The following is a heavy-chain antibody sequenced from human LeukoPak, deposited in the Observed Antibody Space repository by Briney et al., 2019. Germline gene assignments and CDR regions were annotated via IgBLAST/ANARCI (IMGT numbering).Heavy chain of an antibody. CDR1: GYNFTTCR. D-gene: IGHD6-13*01. V-gene: IGHV1-18*01. Sequence: ASVNVSCKASGYNFTTCRNSWVRQPPGQGLEWLGWISGHNGNTKYIQNVQGRITMTTDTSASTAYMELRSLTSDDTAVYYCTREGTASTGIGPYDFWGQGTLVTVSS. CDR2: ISGHNGNT. CDR3: TREGTASTGIGPYDF. J-gene: IGHJ4*02.